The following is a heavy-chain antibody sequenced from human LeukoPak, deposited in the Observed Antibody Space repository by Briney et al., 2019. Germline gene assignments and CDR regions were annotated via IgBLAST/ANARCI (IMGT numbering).Heavy chain of an antibody. J-gene: IGHJ4*02. CDR2: IYTSGST. Sequence: SETLSLTCTVSGGSISSYYWSWIRQPAGKGLEWIGRIYTSGSTNYNPSLKSRVTMSVDTSKNQFSLKLSSVIAADTAAYYCAREKAYSGYDPYFDYWGQGTLVTVSS. CDR1: GGSISSYY. CDR3: AREKAYSGYDPYFDY. D-gene: IGHD5-12*01. V-gene: IGHV4-4*07.